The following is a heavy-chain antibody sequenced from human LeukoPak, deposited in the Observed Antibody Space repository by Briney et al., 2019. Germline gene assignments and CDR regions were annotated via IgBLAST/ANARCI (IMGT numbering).Heavy chain of an antibody. V-gene: IGHV3-53*01. Sequence: GGSLRLSCAASGFTVSYNYMSWVRQAPGKGLEWVSVIYSGGSTYYADSVKGRFTISRDNSKNTLYFQMNSLRAEDTAVYYCASTPPRYLGYFDYWGQGTLVSVSS. CDR3: ASTPPRYLGYFDY. J-gene: IGHJ4*02. CDR1: GFTVSYNY. D-gene: IGHD3-9*01. CDR2: IYSGGST.